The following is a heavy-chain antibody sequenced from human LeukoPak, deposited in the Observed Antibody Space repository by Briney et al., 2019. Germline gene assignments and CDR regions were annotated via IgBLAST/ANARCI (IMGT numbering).Heavy chain of an antibody. CDR1: GYTFTSYG. D-gene: IGHD3-22*01. CDR2: ISAYNGNT. CDR3: ARDSSGYYAALDFDY. Sequence: ASVRVSCTASGYTFTSYGISWVRQAPGQGLEWMGWISAYNGNTNYAQKLQGRVTMTTDTSTSTAYMELRSLRSDDTAVYYCARDSSGYYAALDFDYWGQGTLVTVSS. V-gene: IGHV1-18*01. J-gene: IGHJ4*02.